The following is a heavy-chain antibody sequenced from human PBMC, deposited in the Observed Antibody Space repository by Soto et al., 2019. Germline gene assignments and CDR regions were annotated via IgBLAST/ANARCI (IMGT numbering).Heavy chain of an antibody. Sequence: GGSLRLSCAASGFAFRSDAISWVRQVPGKGLEWVSAISGSGGSTYYADSVKGRFTISRDNSKNTLYLQMNSLRAEDTAVYYCARIYEGAFDIWGQGTMVTVPS. D-gene: IGHD5-12*01. V-gene: IGHV3-23*01. CDR3: ARIYEGAFDI. J-gene: IGHJ3*02. CDR1: GFAFRSDA. CDR2: ISGSGGST.